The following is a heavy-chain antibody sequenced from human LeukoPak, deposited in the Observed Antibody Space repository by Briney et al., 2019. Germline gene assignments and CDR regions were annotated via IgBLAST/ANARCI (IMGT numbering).Heavy chain of an antibody. V-gene: IGHV3-21*04. Sequence: PGGSLRLSCAASGFTFSSYSMNLVRPAPGKGLEWVSSISSSSSYIYYADSVKGRFTISRDNAKNSLYLQMNTLRAEDTAVYYCAKWGDYDILTGYYVSDFWGQGTLVTVSS. CDR1: GFTFSSYS. CDR3: AKWGDYDILTGYYVSDF. D-gene: IGHD3-9*01. J-gene: IGHJ4*02. CDR2: ISSSSSYI.